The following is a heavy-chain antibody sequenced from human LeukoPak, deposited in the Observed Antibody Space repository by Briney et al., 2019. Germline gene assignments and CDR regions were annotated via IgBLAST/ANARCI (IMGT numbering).Heavy chain of an antibody. J-gene: IGHJ4*02. V-gene: IGHV1-18*04. CDR1: GYTFTGYY. CDR2: ISAYNGYT. CDR3: ARVRYFDWYLYGDFDY. D-gene: IGHD3-9*01. Sequence: ASVKVSCKASGYTFTGYYMHWVRQAPGQGLEWMGWISAYNGYTNYAQKFQDRVTMTTDTSTGTAYMELRSLRSDDTAVYYCARVRYFDWYLYGDFDYWGQGTLVTVSS.